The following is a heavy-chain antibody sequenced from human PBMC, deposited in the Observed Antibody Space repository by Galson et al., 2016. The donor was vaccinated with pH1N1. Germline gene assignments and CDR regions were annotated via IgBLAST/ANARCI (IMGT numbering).Heavy chain of an antibody. CDR2: IYWDDDK. D-gene: IGHD6-13*01. V-gene: IGHV2-5*02. Sequence: PALVKPTQTLTLTCTFSGFSLSTSGVGVGWIRQPPGKALEWLALIYWDDDKRYSPSLKSRLTITKDTSKNQVVLTMTNMDPVDTATYYCSHSSSWSTPWNNWFDPWGQGTLVTVSS. J-gene: IGHJ5*02. CDR1: GFSLSTSGVG. CDR3: SHSSSWSTPWNNWFDP.